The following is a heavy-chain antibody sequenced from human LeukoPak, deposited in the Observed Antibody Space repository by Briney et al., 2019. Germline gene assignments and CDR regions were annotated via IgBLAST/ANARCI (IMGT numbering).Heavy chain of an antibody. J-gene: IGHJ4*02. CDR1: GFTVGRYW. V-gene: IGHV3-74*01. Sequence: GGSLRLSCAASGFTVGRYWMHWVRQTPGKGLEWVSHLSTDGRVTLYADSVRGRFTLSRDSADNTVYLQMHSLRAEDTAVYYCVRSWSGYYFFDHWGQGTLVTVSS. CDR2: LSTDGRVT. CDR3: VRSWSGYYFFDH. D-gene: IGHD3-3*01.